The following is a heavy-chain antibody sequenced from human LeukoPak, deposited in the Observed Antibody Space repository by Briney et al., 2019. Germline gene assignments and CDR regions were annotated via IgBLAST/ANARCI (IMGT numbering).Heavy chain of an antibody. CDR1: GFTFSSYA. Sequence: GGSLRLSCAASGFTFSSYAMHWVRQAPGKGLEWVAVISYDGSNKYYADSVKGRLTISRDNSKNTLYLQMNSLRAEDTAVYYCASDSYCGGDCYSGYFDYWGQGTLVTVSS. CDR3: ASDSYCGGDCYSGYFDY. V-gene: IGHV3-30*04. CDR2: ISYDGSNK. D-gene: IGHD2-21*02. J-gene: IGHJ4*02.